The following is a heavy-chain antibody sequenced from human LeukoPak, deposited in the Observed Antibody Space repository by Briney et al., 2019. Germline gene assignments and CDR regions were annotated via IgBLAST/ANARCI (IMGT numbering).Heavy chain of an antibody. J-gene: IGHJ4*02. Sequence: SETLSLTCTVSGGSISSGDYYWSWIRQPPGKGLEWIGYIYYSGSTYYNPSLKSRVTISVDTSKNQFSLKLSSVTAADTAVYYCARHEAGATTLMDYWGQGTLVTVSS. CDR3: ARHEAGATTLMDY. CDR2: IYYSGST. V-gene: IGHV4-30-4*01. CDR1: GGSISSGDYY. D-gene: IGHD1-26*01.